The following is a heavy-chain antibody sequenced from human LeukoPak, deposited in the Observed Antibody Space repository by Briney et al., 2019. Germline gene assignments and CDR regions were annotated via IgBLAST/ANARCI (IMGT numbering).Heavy chain of an antibody. D-gene: IGHD5-18*01. J-gene: IGHJ4*02. V-gene: IGHV3-21*01. CDR2: ISSSSSYI. CDR1: GFTFSNYA. Sequence: GGSLRLSCAASGFTFSNYAVMWVRQAPGKGLEWVSSISSSSSYIYYADSVKGRFTISRDNAKNSLYLQMNSLRAEDTAVYYCARVDTAPDYWGQGTLVTVSS. CDR3: ARVDTAPDY.